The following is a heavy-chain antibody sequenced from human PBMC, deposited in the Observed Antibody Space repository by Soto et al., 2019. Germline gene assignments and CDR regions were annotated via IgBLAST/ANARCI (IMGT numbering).Heavy chain of an antibody. CDR3: AREDSIIIPAVSDF. V-gene: IGHV3-21*01. Sequence: LRLSCTVSGFAFNNYGINWVRQAPGKGLEWVSSISRSDYTYYSDSVKGRFTISRDNAKNSVSLQMNTLRVEDTAVYYCAREDSIIIPAVSDFWGQGTLVTVSS. D-gene: IGHD2-2*01. CDR2: ISRSDYT. J-gene: IGHJ4*02. CDR1: GFAFNNYG.